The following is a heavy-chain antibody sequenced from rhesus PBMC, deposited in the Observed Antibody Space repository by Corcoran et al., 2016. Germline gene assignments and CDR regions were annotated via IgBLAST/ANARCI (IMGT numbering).Heavy chain of an antibody. V-gene: IGHV4-73*01. J-gene: IGHJ6*01. D-gene: IGHD5-24*01. CDR3: ARGGTGGLDS. CDR1: GGSISAYHY. CDR2: IYANSAST. Sequence: QVQLQQWGEGLVKPSETLSLTCAVYGGSISAYHYWSWIRQPPGKGLVWIGYIYANSASTNYNPSLKNRVTISKDRSKNQFSLKLTSVTAADTAVYYCARGGTGGLDSWGQGVVVTVSS.